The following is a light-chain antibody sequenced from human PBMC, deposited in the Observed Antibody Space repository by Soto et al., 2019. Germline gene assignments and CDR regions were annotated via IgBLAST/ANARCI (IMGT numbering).Light chain of an antibody. Sequence: ENVFTQAPFTLSLSPGERATLSSSARQIVSTTYLGWYQQKPGQAHRPLIYGASSMATGIPDSLRARWRGTEFSFTIRTLEHEDFPVYYWHQSGSSPFTLGGGSQVDIK. J-gene: IGKJ4*01. V-gene: IGKV3-20*01. CDR3: HQSGSSPFT. CDR2: GAS. CDR1: QIVSTTY.